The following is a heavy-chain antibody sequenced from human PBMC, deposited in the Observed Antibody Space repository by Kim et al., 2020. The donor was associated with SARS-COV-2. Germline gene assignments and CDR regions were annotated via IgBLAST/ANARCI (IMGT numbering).Heavy chain of an antibody. Sequence: SETLSLTCTVSGGSISSSSYYWGWIRQPPGKGLEWIGSIYYSGSTYYNPSLKSRVTISVDTSKNQFSLKLSSVTAADTAVYYCASNTPYYYDSSGDLFDYWGQGTLVTVSS. CDR2: IYYSGST. D-gene: IGHD3-22*01. V-gene: IGHV4-39*01. CDR3: ASNTPYYYDSSGDLFDY. CDR1: GGSISSSSYY. J-gene: IGHJ4*02.